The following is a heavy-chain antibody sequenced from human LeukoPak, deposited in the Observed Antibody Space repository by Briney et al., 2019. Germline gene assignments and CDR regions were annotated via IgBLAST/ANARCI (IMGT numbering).Heavy chain of an antibody. CDR1: GFTFSDYW. J-gene: IGHJ4*02. Sequence: GGSLRLSCVASGFTFSDYWMSWVRQAPGKGLEWVANIKEDGSENYYVDSVRGRFTISRDNAKNSLYLQTNSLRAEDTAMYYCARACAGGIFDSWGQGTLVTVSS. CDR3: ARACAGGIFDS. V-gene: IGHV3-7*04. D-gene: IGHD3-16*01. CDR2: IKEDGSEN.